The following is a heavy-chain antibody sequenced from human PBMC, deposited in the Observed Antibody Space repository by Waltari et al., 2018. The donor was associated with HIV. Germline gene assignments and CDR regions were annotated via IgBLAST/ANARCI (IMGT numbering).Heavy chain of an antibody. V-gene: IGHV4-34*01. CDR3: ARWRGHFDV. D-gene: IGHD3-3*01. J-gene: IGHJ2*01. Sequence: QVELQQWGGGLVLKPSETLSLACALSGGSLTGNYWSWIRQGPGKGPEWIGGINHSGTVNSEPSLRRRITISFDTPSNQWPRRLTSVTAADSAAYYCARWRGHFDVWGRGTLVTVS. CDR1: GGSLTGNY. CDR2: INHSGTV.